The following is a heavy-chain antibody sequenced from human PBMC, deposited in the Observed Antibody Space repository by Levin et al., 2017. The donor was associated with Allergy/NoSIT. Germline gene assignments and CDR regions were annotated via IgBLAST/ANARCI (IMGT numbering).Heavy chain of an antibody. V-gene: IGHV4-59*01. CDR1: GGSISSYY. J-gene: IGHJ5*02. Sequence: SETLSLTCTVSGGSISSYYWSWIRQPPGKGLEWIGYIYYSGSTNYNPSLKSRVTISVDTSKNQFSLKLSSVTAADTAVYYCARDSYGHWFDPWGQGTLVTVSS. CDR3: ARDSYGHWFDP. CDR2: IYYSGST. D-gene: IGHD3-10*01.